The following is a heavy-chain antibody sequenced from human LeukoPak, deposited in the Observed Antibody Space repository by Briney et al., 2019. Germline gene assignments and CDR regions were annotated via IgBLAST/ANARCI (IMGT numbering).Heavy chain of an antibody. CDR2: IYYTGST. CDR3: ARLPLFHYMDV. J-gene: IGHJ6*03. Sequence: PSETLSRTCTVSGGSISSYYWSWIRQPPGKGLEWIGYIYYTGSTNYNPSLKGRVTISLDTSMNQFSLKLSSVTAADTAVYYCARLPLFHYMDVWGKGTKVTVS. CDR1: GGSISSYY. V-gene: IGHV4-59*08.